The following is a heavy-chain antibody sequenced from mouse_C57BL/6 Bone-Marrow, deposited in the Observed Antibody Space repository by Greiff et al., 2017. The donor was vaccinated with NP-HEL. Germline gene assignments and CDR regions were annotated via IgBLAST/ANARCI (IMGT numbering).Heavy chain of an antibody. CDR1: GYTFTDYN. Sequence: VHVKQSGPELVKPGASVKMSCKASGYTFTDYNMHWVKQSHGKSLEWIGYINPNNGGTSYNQKFKGKATLTVNKSSSTAYMELRSLTSEDSAVYYCARVGPFAYWGQGTLVTVSA. J-gene: IGHJ3*01. CDR2: INPNNGGT. CDR3: ARVGPFAY. V-gene: IGHV1-22*01.